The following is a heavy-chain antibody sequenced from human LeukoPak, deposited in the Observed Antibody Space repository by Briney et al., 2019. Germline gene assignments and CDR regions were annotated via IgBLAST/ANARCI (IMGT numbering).Heavy chain of an antibody. D-gene: IGHD6-19*01. V-gene: IGHV3-9*01. CDR3: ARGRRTVAGHFDN. CDR2: INWNGSGD. J-gene: IGHJ4*02. Sequence: PGGSLRLSCAVSGFRFDGYAMRWVRQVPGKGLEWVSTINWNGSGDLYADFVKGRFTISRDNAKNSLYLHMTSLGTEDTALYYCARGRRTVAGHFDNWGQGTLVTVSS. CDR1: GFRFDGYA.